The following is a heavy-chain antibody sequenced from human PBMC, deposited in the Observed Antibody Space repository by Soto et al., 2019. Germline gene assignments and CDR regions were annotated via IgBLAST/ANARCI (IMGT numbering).Heavy chain of an antibody. J-gene: IGHJ4*02. CDR3: ARDPQYSTPSQVFDS. CDR1: GYTFTTYA. CDR2: ISTYNGNT. V-gene: IGHV1-18*01. D-gene: IGHD6-6*01. Sequence: QVQLVQSGAEVKKPGASVKVSCKASGYTFTTYAISWVRQAPGQGLEWMGRISTYNGNTKYAQKLQGRVTMTTDTSTSTAYMELRSLRSDDTAVYYCARDPQYSTPSQVFDSWGQGTLVTVSS.